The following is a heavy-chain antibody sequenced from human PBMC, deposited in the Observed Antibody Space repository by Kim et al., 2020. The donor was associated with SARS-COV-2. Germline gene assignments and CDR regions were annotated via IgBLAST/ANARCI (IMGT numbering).Heavy chain of an antibody. J-gene: IGHJ3*02. CDR3: ARGDHYYDSSGYYPDAFDI. V-gene: IGHV3-74*01. D-gene: IGHD3-22*01. Sequence: GRFTISRDNAKNTLYLQMNSLRAEDTAVYYCARGDHYYDSSGYYPDAFDIWGQGTMVTVSS.